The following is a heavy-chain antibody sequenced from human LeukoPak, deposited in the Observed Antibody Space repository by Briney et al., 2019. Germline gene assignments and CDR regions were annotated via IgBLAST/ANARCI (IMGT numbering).Heavy chain of an antibody. CDR1: GGSISSYY. CDR3: ARDSQPYGQNWFDP. Sequence: SETLSLTCTVSGGSISSYYWTWIRQPPGRGLEWIGYIYYSGNTKYNSSLESRVTISVDTSKNQFSLKLTSVTAADTAVYYCARDSQPYGQNWFDPWGQGTLVTVSS. D-gene: IGHD3-10*01. V-gene: IGHV4-59*01. CDR2: IYYSGNT. J-gene: IGHJ5*02.